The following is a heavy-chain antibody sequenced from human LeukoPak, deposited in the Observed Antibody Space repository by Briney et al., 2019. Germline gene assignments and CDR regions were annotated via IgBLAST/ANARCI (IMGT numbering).Heavy chain of an antibody. Sequence: SETLSLTCTVSGGSISSYYWSWIRQPPGKGLEWVGYIYYSGSTNYNPSLKSRVTISVDTSKNQFSLKLSSVTAADTAVYYCARELGYCSSTSCYNYFDYWGQGTLVTVSS. CDR1: GGSISSYY. CDR2: IYYSGST. V-gene: IGHV4-59*01. J-gene: IGHJ4*02. D-gene: IGHD2-2*02. CDR3: ARELGYCSSTSCYNYFDY.